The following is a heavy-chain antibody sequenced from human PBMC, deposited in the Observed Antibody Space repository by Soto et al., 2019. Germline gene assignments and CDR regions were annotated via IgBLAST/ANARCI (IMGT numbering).Heavy chain of an antibody. J-gene: IGHJ4*02. CDR2: IYYSVST. CDR1: GISVSTSDYY. V-gene: IGHV4-39*01. D-gene: IGHD2-15*01. CDR3: AGFVVPASRNSDFDY. Sequence: SETLSLTCTVSGISVSTSDYYWGWVRQPPGKGLDWIGNIYYSVSTFYNPSLRSRVTLSVDTSKNQFSLRLNSVTVADTAVYFCAGFVVPASRNSDFDYWGQGTLVTVSS.